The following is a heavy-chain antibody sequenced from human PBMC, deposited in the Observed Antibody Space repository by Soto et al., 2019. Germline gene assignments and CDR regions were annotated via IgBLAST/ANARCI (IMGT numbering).Heavy chain of an antibody. CDR2: ISYDGSDK. CDR3: AKDDYGDQGGFDY. CDR1: GFTFSIYG. V-gene: IGHV3-30*18. J-gene: IGHJ4*02. Sequence: QVQLVESGGGVVEPGRSLRLSCAASGFTFSIYGMHWVRQAPGKGLEWVAVISYDGSDKYYGDSVKGRFTISRDNSKNTLYLQMNSLRTEATAIYYCAKDDYGDQGGFDYWGQGTLVSVSS. D-gene: IGHD4-17*01.